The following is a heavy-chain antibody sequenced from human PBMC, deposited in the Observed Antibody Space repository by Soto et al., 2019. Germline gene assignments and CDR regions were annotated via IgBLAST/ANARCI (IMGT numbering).Heavy chain of an antibody. J-gene: IGHJ4*02. CDR1: GYTFTDHG. CDR2: ISAYSDYT. V-gene: IGHV1-18*01. CDR3: AKDRPRLHQSFLDVY. D-gene: IGHD3-16*01. Sequence: QIQLVQSGAEVKKPGASVKVSCKASGYTFTDHGISWVRQAPGQGFEWMGWISAYSDYTAYAQKYQGRVTMTTDKYTNTADMELRSRTSDDTAVYYCAKDRPRLHQSFLDVYWGQGTLVTVSS.